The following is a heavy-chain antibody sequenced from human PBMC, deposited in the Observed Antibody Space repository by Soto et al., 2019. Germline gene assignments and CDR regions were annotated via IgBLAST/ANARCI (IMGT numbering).Heavy chain of an antibody. CDR2: IYSGGNI. J-gene: IGHJ4*02. CDR3: ARGGGGVPIDY. D-gene: IGHD3-16*01. Sequence: EVQLVESGGGLVQPGGAQRLSCAASGFTVSNTYITWVRQAPGKGLECVSVIYSGGNIHYADSVKGRFTISRDNSKNTVYLQMNSLRVEDRAVYYCARGGGGVPIDYWGQGTLVTVSS. CDR1: GFTVSNTY. V-gene: IGHV3-66*01.